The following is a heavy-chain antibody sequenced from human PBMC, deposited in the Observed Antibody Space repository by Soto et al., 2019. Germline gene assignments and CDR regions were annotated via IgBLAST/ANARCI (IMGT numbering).Heavy chain of an antibody. D-gene: IGHD5-12*01. CDR2: IYYSGST. Sequence: PSETLSLTCTVSGGSISSSSYYWGWIRQPPGKGLEWIGSIYYSGSTYYNPSLKSRVTLSVDTSKNQFSLKLSSVTAADTAVYYCARRAGRVATIGSYYFDYWGQGTLVTVSS. J-gene: IGHJ4*02. CDR3: ARRAGRVATIGSYYFDY. CDR1: GGSISSSSYY. V-gene: IGHV4-39*01.